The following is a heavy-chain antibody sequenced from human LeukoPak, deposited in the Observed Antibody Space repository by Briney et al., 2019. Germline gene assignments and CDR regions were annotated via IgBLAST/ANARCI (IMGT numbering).Heavy chain of an antibody. Sequence: ASVKASCKASGYTFTSYYMHWVRQAPGQGLEWMGIINPSGGSTSYAQKFQGRVTMTRDMSTSTVYMELSSLRSEDTAVYYCARSRSYCSSTSCYMDYYYYMDVWGKGTTVTVSS. J-gene: IGHJ6*03. CDR2: INPSGGST. D-gene: IGHD2-2*02. CDR1: GYTFTSYY. CDR3: ARSRSYCSSTSCYMDYYYYMDV. V-gene: IGHV1-46*01.